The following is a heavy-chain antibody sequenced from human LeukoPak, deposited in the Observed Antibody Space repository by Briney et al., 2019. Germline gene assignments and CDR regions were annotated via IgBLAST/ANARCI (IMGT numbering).Heavy chain of an antibody. Sequence: ASVKVSCKATGYNFTSYYMHWVRQAPGQGLEWMGRINPNSSGTNYAQKFQGRVTMTRDTSTSTAYMELSRLRSDDTAVYYCARAREKAVERLARSPRGVWFDPWGQGTLVTVSS. CDR3: ARAREKAVERLARSPRGVWFDP. CDR1: GYNFTSYY. J-gene: IGHJ5*02. D-gene: IGHD1-1*01. CDR2: INPNSSGT. V-gene: IGHV1-2*02.